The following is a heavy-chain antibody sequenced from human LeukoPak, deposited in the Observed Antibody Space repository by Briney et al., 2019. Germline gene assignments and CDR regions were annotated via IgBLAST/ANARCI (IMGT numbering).Heavy chain of an antibody. Sequence: GGSLRLSCAASGFTFSSYGMSWVRQAPGKGLEWVSTIGGSGTSTYYADSVKGRFTISRDNSKNTLYLQMNSLRAEDTAVYYCAQQVGYCSSGSCYFTYWGQGTLVTVSS. CDR1: GFTFSSYG. D-gene: IGHD2-15*01. V-gene: IGHV3-23*01. J-gene: IGHJ1*01. CDR3: AQQVGYCSSGSCYFTY. CDR2: IGGSGTST.